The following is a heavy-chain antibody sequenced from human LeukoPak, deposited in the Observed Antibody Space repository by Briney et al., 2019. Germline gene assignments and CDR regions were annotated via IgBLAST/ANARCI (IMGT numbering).Heavy chain of an antibody. CDR2: IKSKTDGGTT. V-gene: IGHV3-15*01. D-gene: IGHD3-22*01. CDR1: GFTFSNYA. Sequence: PGGSLRLSCAASGFTFSNYAMNWVRQAPGKGLEWVGRIKSKTDGGTTDYAAPVKGRFTISRDDSKNTLYLQMNSLKTEDTAVYYCTTDDSGYDLSPDSSGYADYWGQGTLVTVSS. J-gene: IGHJ4*02. CDR3: TTDDSGYDLSPDSSGYADY.